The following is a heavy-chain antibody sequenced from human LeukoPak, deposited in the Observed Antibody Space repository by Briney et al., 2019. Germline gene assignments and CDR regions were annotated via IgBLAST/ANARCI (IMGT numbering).Heavy chain of an antibody. V-gene: IGHV3-23*01. J-gene: IGHJ4*02. CDR2: ISGSGGST. CDR1: GFTFSSYA. D-gene: IGHD4-17*01. Sequence: GGSLRLSCSASGFTFSSYAMHWVRQAPGKGLEWVSAISGSGGSTYYADSVKGRFTISRDNSKNTLYLQMNSLRAEDTAVYYCARADDYGREDYWGQGTLVTVSS. CDR3: ARADDYGREDY.